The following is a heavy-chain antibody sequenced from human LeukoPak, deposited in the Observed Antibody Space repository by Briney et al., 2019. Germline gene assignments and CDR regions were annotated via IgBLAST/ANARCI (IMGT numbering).Heavy chain of an antibody. CDR1: GFTFSNYW. V-gene: IGHV3-7*01. Sequence: PGGSLRLSCAASGFTFSNYWMTSVRQAPGKGLEWVAKIKQDGSEKYYVDSVKGRFTISRDNAKNSLYLQMNSLRAEDTAVYYCATSGFWSAFDMWGQGTMVTVSS. J-gene: IGHJ3*02. CDR3: ATSGFWSAFDM. CDR2: IKQDGSEK. D-gene: IGHD6-25*01.